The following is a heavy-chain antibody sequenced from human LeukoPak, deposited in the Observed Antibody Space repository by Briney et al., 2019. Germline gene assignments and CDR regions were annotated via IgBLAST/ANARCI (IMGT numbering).Heavy chain of an antibody. D-gene: IGHD6-6*01. CDR2: ISSSGSTI. CDR1: GFTFSSYE. Sequence: QAGGSLRLSCAASGFTFSSYEMNWVRQAPGKGLEWVSYISSSGSTIYYADSVKGRFTISRDNAKNSLYLQMNSLRAEDTAVYYCARRNWQLVRLWYNWFDPWGQGTLVIVSS. V-gene: IGHV3-48*03. CDR3: ARRNWQLVRLWYNWFDP. J-gene: IGHJ5*02.